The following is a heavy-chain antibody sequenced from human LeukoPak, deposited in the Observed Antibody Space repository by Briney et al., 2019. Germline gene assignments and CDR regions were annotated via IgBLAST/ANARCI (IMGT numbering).Heavy chain of an antibody. J-gene: IGHJ4*02. V-gene: IGHV4-31*03. D-gene: IGHD1-26*01. CDR1: GASVSRGGYY. CDR2: TSYGGGA. CDR3: ATAEWENFYFDS. Sequence: SETLSLTCTVSGASVSRGGYYWSWIRQHPGKGLEWIGFTSYGGGAYYNPSLMSRITMSVAPSQNQFSLKMRDVTAADTAVYFCATAEWENFYFDSRGQGALVAVTS.